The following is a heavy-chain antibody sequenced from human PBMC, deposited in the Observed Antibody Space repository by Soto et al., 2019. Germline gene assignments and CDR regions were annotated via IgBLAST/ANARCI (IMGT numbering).Heavy chain of an antibody. CDR3: ARSTSSTLNYYYGMDV. D-gene: IGHD6-6*01. CDR1: GFIFSSFG. V-gene: IGHV3-30*03. CDR2: MSYDGSTK. J-gene: IGHJ6*02. Sequence: SRRLSCAASGFIFSSFGMHWVRQAPGKGLEWVAVMSYDGSTKLYTDSVKGRFTIARDNSKNILYLQMNSLTIEDTAVFYCARSTSSTLNYYYGMDVWGQGTTVTVSS.